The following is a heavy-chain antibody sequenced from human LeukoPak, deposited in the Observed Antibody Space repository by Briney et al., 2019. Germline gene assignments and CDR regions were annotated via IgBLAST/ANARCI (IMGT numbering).Heavy chain of an antibody. CDR3: ARVGFGGYYYYGMDV. D-gene: IGHD3-10*01. CDR2: MYYSGST. J-gene: IGHJ6*02. V-gene: IGHV4-59*01. Sequence: PSETLSLTCIVSGGSISSYYWSWIRQPPGKGLEWIGYMYYSGSTNYNPSLKSRVTISVDTSKNQFSLKLSSVTAADTAVYYCARVGFGGYYYYGMDVWGQGTTVTVSS. CDR1: GGSISSYY.